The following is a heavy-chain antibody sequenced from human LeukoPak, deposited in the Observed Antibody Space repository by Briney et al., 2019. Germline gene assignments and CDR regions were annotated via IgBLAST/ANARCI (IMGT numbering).Heavy chain of an antibody. CDR1: GFTFSSYA. V-gene: IGHV3-23*01. D-gene: IGHD2-21*02. CDR3: ATAYCGGDCYKVDY. CDR2: ISGSGGST. Sequence: GGSLRLSCAASGFTFSSYAMSWVRQAPGKGLEWVSGISGSGGSTYYADSVKGRFTISRDNSKNTLYLQMNSLRAEDTAVYYCATAYCGGDCYKVDYWGQGTLVTVSS. J-gene: IGHJ4*02.